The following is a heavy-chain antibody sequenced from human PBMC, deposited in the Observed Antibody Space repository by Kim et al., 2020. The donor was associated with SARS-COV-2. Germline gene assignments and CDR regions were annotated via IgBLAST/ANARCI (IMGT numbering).Heavy chain of an antibody. V-gene: IGHV1-46*01. CDR1: GYSFSYHF. Sequence: ASVKVSCKASGYSFSYHFMHWVRQAPGQGLEWMGIINPSGGSTTYAQKFQGRVTMTRDTSTSTVYMELSSLRSEDTAVYYCARSPSSGFDFCGQGTLVT. CDR3: ARSPSSGFDF. D-gene: IGHD3-10*01. CDR2: INPSGGST. J-gene: IGHJ4*02.